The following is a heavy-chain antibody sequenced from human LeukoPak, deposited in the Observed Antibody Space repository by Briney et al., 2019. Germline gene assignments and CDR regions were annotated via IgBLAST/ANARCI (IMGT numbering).Heavy chain of an antibody. CDR1: GGSISSYY. V-gene: IGHV4-59*08. CDR2: IYYSGST. CDR3: ARVDTAMVMLFDY. J-gene: IGHJ4*02. D-gene: IGHD5-18*01. Sequence: SGTLSLTCTVSGGSISSYYWSWIRQPPGKGLEWIGYIYYSGSTNYNPSLKSRVTISVDTSKNQFSLKLSSVTAADTAVYYCARVDTAMVMLFDYWGQGTLVTVSS.